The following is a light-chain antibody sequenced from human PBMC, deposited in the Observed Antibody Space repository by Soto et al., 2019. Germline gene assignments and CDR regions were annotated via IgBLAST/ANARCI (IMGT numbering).Light chain of an antibody. CDR2: DVS. Sequence: SALTQPRSVSGSPGQSVTISCTGTSSDVGGYNYVSWYQQHPGKAPKLMIYDVSKRPSGVPDRFSGSKSGNTASLTISGRQAEEEADDYCCSDAGSYPFHVVFGGGTKVTVL. V-gene: IGLV2-11*01. J-gene: IGLJ2*01. CDR1: SSDVGGYNY. CDR3: CSDAGSYPFHVV.